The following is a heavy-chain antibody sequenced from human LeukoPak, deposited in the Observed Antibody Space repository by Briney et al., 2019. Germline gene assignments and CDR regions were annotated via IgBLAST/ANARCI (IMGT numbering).Heavy chain of an antibody. CDR2: ISSSGSTI. D-gene: IGHD1-26*01. J-gene: IGHJ6*04. CDR3: ANPGGAWGIDV. Sequence: GGSLRLSCAASGFTFSSYEMNWVRQAPGKGLEWVSYISSSGSTIYYADSVKGRFTISRDNAKNSLYLQMNSLRAEDTAVYYCANPGGAWGIDVRGKGTTVTVSS. V-gene: IGHV3-48*03. CDR1: GFTFSSYE.